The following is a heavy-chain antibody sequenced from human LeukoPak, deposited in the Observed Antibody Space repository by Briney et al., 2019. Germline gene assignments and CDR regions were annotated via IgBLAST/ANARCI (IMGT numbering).Heavy chain of an antibody. CDR1: GGTFSSYA. CDR3: ARDNPDYSPWDYYYYGMDV. V-gene: IGHV1-69*04. Sequence: SVKVSCKASGGTFSSYAISWVRQAPGQGLEWMGRIIPNFGIANYAQKFQGRVTITADKSTSTAYMELSSLRSEDTAVYYCARDNPDYSPWDYYYYGMDVWGQGTTVTVSS. CDR2: IIPNFGIA. J-gene: IGHJ6*02. D-gene: IGHD2-15*01.